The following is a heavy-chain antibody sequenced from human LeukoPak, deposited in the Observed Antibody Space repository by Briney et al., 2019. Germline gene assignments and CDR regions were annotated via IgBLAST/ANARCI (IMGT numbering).Heavy chain of an antibody. V-gene: IGHV4-4*07. CDR2: IYTSGST. CDR3: ARGAHYDFWSGYDTLVGPGAFDI. Sequence: SETLSLTCTVSGGSISSYYWSWIRQPAGKGLEWIGRIYTSGSTNYNPSLKSRVTMSVDTSKNQFSLKLSSVTAADTAVYYCARGAHYDFWSGYDTLVGPGAFDIWGQGTMVTVSS. D-gene: IGHD3-3*01. J-gene: IGHJ3*02. CDR1: GGSISSYY.